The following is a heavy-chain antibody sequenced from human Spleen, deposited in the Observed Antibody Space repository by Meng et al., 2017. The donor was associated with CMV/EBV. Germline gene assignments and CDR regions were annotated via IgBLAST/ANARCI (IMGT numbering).Heavy chain of an antibody. V-gene: IGHV1-2*02. CDR3: AREWGGYYDSSGSDYYYGMDV. CDR2: INPNSDGT. D-gene: IGHD3-22*01. CDR1: GYTFTGYY. J-gene: IGHJ6*02. Sequence: ASVKVSCKASGYTFTGYYMHWVRQAPGQGLEWMGWINPNSDGTNYAQKFQGRVTMTRDTSISTAYMELSRLRSDDTAVYYCAREWGGYYDSSGSDYYYGMDVWGQGTTVTVSS.